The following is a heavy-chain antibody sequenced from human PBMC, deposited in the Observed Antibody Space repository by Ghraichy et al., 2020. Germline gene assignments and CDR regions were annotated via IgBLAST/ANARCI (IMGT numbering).Heavy chain of an antibody. V-gene: IGHV3-53*01. CDR3: ARGDCTSTSCYYYYGLDV. J-gene: IGHJ6*02. CDR2: IDSGGSGGSI. Sequence: GGSLRLSCAASGFTVSSKFMSWVRQAPGKGLEWVSVIDSGGSGGSIYYADSVKGRFTISRENSKNTLFLQLNSLRAEDTAVYYCARGDCTSTSCYYYYGLDVWGQGTTVTVSS. CDR1: GFTVSSKF. D-gene: IGHD2-2*01.